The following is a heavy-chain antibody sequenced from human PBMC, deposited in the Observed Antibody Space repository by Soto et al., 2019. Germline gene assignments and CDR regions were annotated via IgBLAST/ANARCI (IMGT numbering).Heavy chain of an antibody. D-gene: IGHD4-17*01. V-gene: IGHV1-69*02. CDR2: IIPFLGIA. J-gene: IGHJ3*02. CDR1: GGTFSSYT. CDR3: ARARVVYGDYSAAFDI. Sequence: QVQLVQSGAEVKKPGSSVKVSCKASGGTFSSYTISWVRQAPGQGLEWMGRIIPFLGIANYAPKFQGRVTITADKPTRTGYMELSSLRSEDTAVYYCARARVVYGDYSAAFDIWGQGTMVTVSS.